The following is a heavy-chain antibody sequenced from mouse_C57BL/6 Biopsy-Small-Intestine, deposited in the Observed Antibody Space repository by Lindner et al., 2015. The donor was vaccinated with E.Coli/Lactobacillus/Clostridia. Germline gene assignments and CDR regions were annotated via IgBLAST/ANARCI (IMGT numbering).Heavy chain of an antibody. Sequence: VQLQESGAELVRPGTSVKVSCKASGYTFSNYLIEWVKKRPGQGLEWIGVINPGSGSTNYNEKFKGEATLTADKSSNTANMQLSSLTAEDSAVYFCARSLSFDYWGQGTTLTVSS. CDR3: ARSLSFDY. J-gene: IGHJ2*01. CDR1: GYTFSNYL. V-gene: IGHV1-54*01. D-gene: IGHD6-1*01. CDR2: INPGSGST.